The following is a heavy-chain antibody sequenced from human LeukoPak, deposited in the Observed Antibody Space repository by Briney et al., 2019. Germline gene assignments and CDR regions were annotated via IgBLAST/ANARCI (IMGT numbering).Heavy chain of an antibody. CDR2: INHSGST. Sequence: SETLSLTCAVYGGSFSGYYWSWIRQPPGKGLDWIGEINHSGSTNYNPSLESRVTISVDTSKNQFSLKLSSVTAADTAVYYCARSLGGTYDSSGYASSFVDYCGQGTLVTVSS. D-gene: IGHD3-22*01. J-gene: IGHJ4*02. CDR1: GGSFSGYY. V-gene: IGHV4-34*01. CDR3: ARSLGGTYDSSGYASSFVDY.